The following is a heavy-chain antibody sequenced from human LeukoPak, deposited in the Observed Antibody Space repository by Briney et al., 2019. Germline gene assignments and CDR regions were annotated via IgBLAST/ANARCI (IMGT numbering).Heavy chain of an antibody. J-gene: IGHJ4*02. V-gene: IGHV4-30-4*01. D-gene: IGHD3-10*01. CDR1: AGSISSGDYY. CDR2: IYNSGST. Sequence: PSQTLSLTCTVYAGSISSGDYYWRWIRQPPGKGLEWIGYIYNSGSTYYNPSLKSRVSISVYTSKTQFSLKLSSLSEAHTAVYICARADHSDSGTYFYFDYWGQGTLVTVSS. CDR3: ARADHSDSGTYFYFDY.